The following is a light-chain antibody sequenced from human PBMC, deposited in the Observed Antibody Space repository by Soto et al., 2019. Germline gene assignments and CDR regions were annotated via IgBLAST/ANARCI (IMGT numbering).Light chain of an antibody. Sequence: EIMITQSLATLSASPSARVTLXSRTTQSVSSSLAWYQQKPGQAPRLLIYGASTRATGIPARFSGSGSGTEFTLTINSLQSEDFAVYYCQQYNKWRTFGQGTKVDI. CDR3: QQYNKWRT. CDR1: QSVSSS. V-gene: IGKV3-15*01. J-gene: IGKJ1*01. CDR2: GAS.